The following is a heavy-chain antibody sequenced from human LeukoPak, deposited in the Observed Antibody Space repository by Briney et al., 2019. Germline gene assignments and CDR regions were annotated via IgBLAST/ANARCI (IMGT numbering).Heavy chain of an antibody. CDR3: ARGIGAAAGDY. J-gene: IGHJ4*02. V-gene: IGHV4-30-2*01. CDR1: GGSISSGGYS. Sequence: PSQTLSLTCAVSGGSISSGGYSWSWIRQPPGKGLEWIGYIYHSGSTYYNPSLKSRVTISVDRSKNQFSLKLSSVTAADTAVYYCARGIGAAAGDYWGQGTLVTVSS. CDR2: IYHSGST. D-gene: IGHD6-13*01.